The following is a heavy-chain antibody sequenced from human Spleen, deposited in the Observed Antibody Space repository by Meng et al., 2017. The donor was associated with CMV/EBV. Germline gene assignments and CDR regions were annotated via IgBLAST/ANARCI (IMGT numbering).Heavy chain of an antibody. CDR2: LQYDGSEK. CDR3: AKDRGTMTRDLDY. CDR1: GFNFRSYG. D-gene: IGHD3-10*01. Sequence: ASGFNFRSYGMHWVRQAPGKGLEWVAFLQYDGSEKYYADSVKGRFTISRDNSKNTLYLQMNSLRPEDTAVYYCAKDRGTMTRDLDYWGQGTLVTVSS. V-gene: IGHV3-30*02. J-gene: IGHJ4*02.